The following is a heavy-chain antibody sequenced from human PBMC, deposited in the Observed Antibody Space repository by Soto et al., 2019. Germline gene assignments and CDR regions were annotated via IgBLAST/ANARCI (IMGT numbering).Heavy chain of an antibody. CDR3: ARGDSTDCSNGVCSFFYNHDMDV. V-gene: IGHV1-2*04. Sequence: ASVKVSCKAPGYSFTDYHIHWVRQAPGQGLEWLGRINPKSGGTSTAQKFQGWVTMTTDTSISTASMELTRLTSDDTALYYCARGDSTDCSNGVCSFFYNHDMDVWGQGTTVTVSS. J-gene: IGHJ6*02. CDR2: INPKSGGT. D-gene: IGHD2-8*01. CDR1: GYSFTDYH.